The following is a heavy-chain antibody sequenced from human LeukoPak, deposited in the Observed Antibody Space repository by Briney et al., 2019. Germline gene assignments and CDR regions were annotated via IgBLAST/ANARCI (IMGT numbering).Heavy chain of an antibody. D-gene: IGHD4-23*01. CDR1: GFTFSSYA. Sequence: GRSLRLSCAASGFTFSSYAMHWVRQAPGKGLEWVAVISYDGSNKYYADSVKGRFTISRDNSKNTLYLQMNSLRAEDTAVYYCARVPVAYNAFDIWGQGTMVTVSS. V-gene: IGHV3-30-3*01. CDR2: ISYDGSNK. CDR3: ARVPVAYNAFDI. J-gene: IGHJ3*02.